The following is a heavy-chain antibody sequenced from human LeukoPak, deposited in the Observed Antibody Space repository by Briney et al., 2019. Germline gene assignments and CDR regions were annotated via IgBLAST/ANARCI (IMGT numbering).Heavy chain of an antibody. J-gene: IGHJ6*02. V-gene: IGHV4-34*01. CDR1: GGSFSGYY. Sequence: SETLSLTCAVYGGSFSGYYWSWIRQPPGKGLEWIGEINHSGSTNYNPSLKSRDTISVDTSKNQFSLKLSSVTTADTAVYYCARIPGYSSSWYARGAYYYYGMDVWGQGTTVTVSS. D-gene: IGHD6-13*01. CDR2: INHSGST. CDR3: ARIPGYSSSWYARGAYYYYGMDV.